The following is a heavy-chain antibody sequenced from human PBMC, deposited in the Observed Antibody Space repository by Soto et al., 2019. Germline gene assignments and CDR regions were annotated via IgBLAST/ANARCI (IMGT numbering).Heavy chain of an antibody. D-gene: IGHD6-13*01. J-gene: IGHJ6*02. Sequence: PGGSLRLSCAASGFTFSSYSMNWVRQAPGKGLEWVSSISSSSSYIYYADSVKGRFTISRDNAKNSLYLQMNSLRAEDTAVYYCAREIDGSSSWYGVAYYYYGMDVWGQGTTVTVSS. CDR1: GFTFSSYS. CDR3: AREIDGSSSWYGVAYYYYGMDV. V-gene: IGHV3-21*01. CDR2: ISSSSSYI.